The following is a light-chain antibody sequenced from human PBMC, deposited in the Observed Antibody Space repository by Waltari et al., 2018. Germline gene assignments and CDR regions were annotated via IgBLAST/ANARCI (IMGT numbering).Light chain of an antibody. CDR1: QSISYY. CDR3: QQIYSIPLFA. Sequence: DIQMTQSPPSLSASVGDRVTITCRASQSISYYLNWYQQKSGKAPKLLIYAATNLRSGVPSRFSGSGSGTDFTLTISSLQPEDFATYYCQQIYSIPLFAFGPGSRVDIK. J-gene: IGKJ3*01. V-gene: IGKV1-39*01. CDR2: AAT.